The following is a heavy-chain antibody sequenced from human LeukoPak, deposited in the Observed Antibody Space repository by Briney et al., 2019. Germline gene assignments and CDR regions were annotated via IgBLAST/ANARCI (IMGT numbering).Heavy chain of an antibody. Sequence: GGSLRLSCAVSGFTFSSYSMNWVRQAPGKGLEWVSSISSTSSYIYYADSVKGRFTISRDNSKNTLSLQMNSLRAEDTALYYCARGFVLGAAKNYFDYWGQGALVTVSS. CDR3: ARGFVLGAAKNYFDY. CDR1: GFTFSSYS. V-gene: IGHV3-21*01. D-gene: IGHD2-21*02. J-gene: IGHJ4*02. CDR2: ISSTSSYI.